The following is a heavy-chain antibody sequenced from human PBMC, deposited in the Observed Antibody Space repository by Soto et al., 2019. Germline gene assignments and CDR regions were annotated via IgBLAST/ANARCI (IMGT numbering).Heavy chain of an antibody. CDR3: ARGPPNSI. CDR2: ISYRGGT. Sequence: SETLSLTCTVSGDSISSYYWSWIRQPPGRGLEWIGYISYRGGTSYNPSLKRRVTISVDTSKNQSSLKLNSVTAADTAVYYCARGPPNSIWGQGTLVTVSS. D-gene: IGHD3-22*01. J-gene: IGHJ4*02. V-gene: IGHV4-59*01. CDR1: GDSISSYY.